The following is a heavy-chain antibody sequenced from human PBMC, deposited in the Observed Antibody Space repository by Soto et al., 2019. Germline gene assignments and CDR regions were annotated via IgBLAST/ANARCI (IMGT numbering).Heavy chain of an antibody. D-gene: IGHD3-9*01. Sequence: XVSLRLSCAASGFTFSIYSMNWVRQAPGKGLEWVSLISGSGSSTHYADSVEGRFTISRDNSKNTLYLEMDSLRAEDTAVYYCAKVVKYDVLTGYYTGPDYYGMDVWGQGTTVTVSS. CDR3: AKVVKYDVLTGYYTGPDYYGMDV. J-gene: IGHJ6*02. CDR2: ISGSGSST. V-gene: IGHV3-23*01. CDR1: GFTFSIYS.